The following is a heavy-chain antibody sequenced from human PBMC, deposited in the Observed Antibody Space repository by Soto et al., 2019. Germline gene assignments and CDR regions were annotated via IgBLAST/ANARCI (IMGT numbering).Heavy chain of an antibody. D-gene: IGHD5-18*01. CDR3: ARDGYSAGFYI. CDR2: IKQDGSEK. J-gene: IGHJ3*02. V-gene: IGHV3-7*01. CDR1: GFTFSSYY. Sequence: EVQLVESGGGLVQPGGSLRLPCAASGFTFSSYYMSWVRQPPGKGLEWVANIKQDGSEKYYVDSVKGRFTISRDNAKNSLYLQMNSLRAEDTAVYYCARDGYSAGFYIWGQGTMVTVSS.